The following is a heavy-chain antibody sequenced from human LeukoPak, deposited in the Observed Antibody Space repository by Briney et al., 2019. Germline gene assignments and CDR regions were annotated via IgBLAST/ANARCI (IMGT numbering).Heavy chain of an antibody. Sequence: GGSLRLSCAASGFTFSSYAMHWVRQAPGKGLEWVAVISYDGSNKYYADSVKGRFTISRDNSKNTLYLQMNSLRAEDTAVYYCARDQSLLWWSRNAHYYYGMDVWGQGTMVTVSS. J-gene: IGHJ6*02. CDR3: ARDQSLLWWSRNAHYYYGMDV. V-gene: IGHV3-30*04. D-gene: IGHD2-21*01. CDR1: GFTFSSYA. CDR2: ISYDGSNK.